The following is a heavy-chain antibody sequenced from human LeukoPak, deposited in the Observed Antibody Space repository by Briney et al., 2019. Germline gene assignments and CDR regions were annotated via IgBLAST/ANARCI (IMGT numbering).Heavy chain of an antibody. J-gene: IGHJ3*02. CDR3: ARGRYNWNDGDAFDI. CDR1: GYXFTSYY. V-gene: IGHV1-46*01. D-gene: IGHD1-1*01. Sequence: ASVKVSCKASGYXFTSYYIHWVRQAPGQGLEWLGIINPSGGSTSYAQKFQGRVTMTGDTSTSTVYMELSSLRSEDTAVYYCARGRYNWNDGDAFDIWGQGTMVTVSS. CDR2: INPSGGST.